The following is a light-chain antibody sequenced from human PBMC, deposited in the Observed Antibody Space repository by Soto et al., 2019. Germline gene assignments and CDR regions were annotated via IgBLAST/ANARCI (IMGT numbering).Light chain of an antibody. Sequence: EIVLTQSPGTLSLSPGERATLSCRASQSVSNNYLAWYQQKPGQAPRVLNYGASNRAAGIPDRFSGSGWGTYFPLTISRLEPEDFAVYYCQHYGSSGTFGQGTKVDIK. CDR3: QHYGSSGT. CDR2: GAS. CDR1: QSVSNNY. J-gene: IGKJ1*01. V-gene: IGKV3-20*01.